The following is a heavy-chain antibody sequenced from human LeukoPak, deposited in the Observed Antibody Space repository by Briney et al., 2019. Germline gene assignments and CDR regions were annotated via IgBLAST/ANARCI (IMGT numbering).Heavy chain of an antibody. J-gene: IGHJ6*02. V-gene: IGHV3-66*01. CDR3: ARLRYYAVDV. CDR2: IYSGGST. CDR1: GFTVSSNY. Sequence: PGGSLRLSCAASGFTVSSNYMSWVRQAPGKGLEWVSVIYSGGSTYYADSVKGRFTISRDNSKNTLYLQMNSLRAEDTAVYFCARLRYYAVDVWGQGTTVIVSS.